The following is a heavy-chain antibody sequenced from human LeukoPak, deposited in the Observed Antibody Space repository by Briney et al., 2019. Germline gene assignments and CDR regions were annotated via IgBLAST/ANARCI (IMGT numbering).Heavy chain of an antibody. CDR2: ISGSGGST. D-gene: IGHD4-23*01. CDR1: GFTFSSYA. J-gene: IGHJ2*01. V-gene: IGHV3-23*01. Sequence: PGGSLRLSCAASGFTFSSYAMSWVRQAPGRGLEWVSAISGSGGSTYYADSVKGRCTISRDDPQNTVSLQMNSLRAEDTAVYYCAKISGGSGWYFDLWGLGTLVTVSS. CDR3: AKISGGSGWYFDL.